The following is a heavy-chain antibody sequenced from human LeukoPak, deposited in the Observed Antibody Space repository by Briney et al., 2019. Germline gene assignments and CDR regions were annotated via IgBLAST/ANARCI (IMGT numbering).Heavy chain of an antibody. CDR1: GFTFSDYY. D-gene: IGHD5-12*01. CDR2: ISSSGSTI. CDR3: ARQRHDGYDHIDY. V-gene: IGHV3-11*01. J-gene: IGHJ4*02. Sequence: PGGSLRLSCAASGFTFSDYYMSWIRQAPGKGLEWVSYISSSGSTIYYADSVKGRFTISRDNAKNSLYLQMNSLRAEDTAVYYCARQRHDGYDHIDYWGQGTLVTVSS.